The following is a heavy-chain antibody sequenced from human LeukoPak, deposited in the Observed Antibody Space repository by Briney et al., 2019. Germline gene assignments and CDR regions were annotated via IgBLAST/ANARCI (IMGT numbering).Heavy chain of an antibody. CDR1: GFTFSSYW. CDR2: IKQDGSEK. CDR3: ARDGGQFLEWSYYFDY. D-gene: IGHD3-3*01. J-gene: IGHJ4*02. Sequence: GGSLRLSCAASGFTFSSYWMSWVRQAPGKGLEWVAHIKQDGSEKYYVDCVKGRFTISKDNAKNSLYLQMNSLRAEDTAVYYCARDGGQFLEWSYYFDYWGQGTLVTVSS. V-gene: IGHV3-7*01.